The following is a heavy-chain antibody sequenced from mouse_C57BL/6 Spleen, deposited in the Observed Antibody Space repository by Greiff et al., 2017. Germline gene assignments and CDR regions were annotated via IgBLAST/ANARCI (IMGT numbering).Heavy chain of an antibody. Sequence: QVQLQQSGAELVRPGASVTLSCKASGYTFTDYEMHWVKQTPVHGLEWIGAIDPETGGTAYNQKFKGKAILTADKTSSTAYMERRSLTSEDSAVYYCTRSPTGYFDYWGQGTTLTVSS. J-gene: IGHJ2*01. D-gene: IGHD4-1*02. V-gene: IGHV1-15*01. CDR3: TRSPTGYFDY. CDR1: GYTFTDYE. CDR2: IDPETGGT.